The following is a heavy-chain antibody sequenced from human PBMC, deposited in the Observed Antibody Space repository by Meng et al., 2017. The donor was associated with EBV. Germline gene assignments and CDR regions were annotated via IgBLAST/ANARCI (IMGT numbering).Heavy chain of an antibody. CDR1: AFTFSNYG. CDR3: ARPTEPYSRAPLDY. J-gene: IGHJ4*02. Sequence: VVPMESAGGVVQPCRSTRVLWAACAFTFSNYGMHWVRQGQGTGMEWVAAIWYDGTNEYYADSVKGRFTITRDNYKNTVYLQMNSLRAEDTAVYFCARPTEPYSRAPLDYWGQGTLVTASS. V-gene: IGHV3-33*01. CDR2: IWYDGTNE. D-gene: IGHD6-13*01.